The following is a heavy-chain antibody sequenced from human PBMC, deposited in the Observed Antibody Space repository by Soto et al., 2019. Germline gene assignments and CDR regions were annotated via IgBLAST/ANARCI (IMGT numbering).Heavy chain of an antibody. Sequence: EVQLVESGGDLVQPGGSLRLSCVASGFSFGHFWMRWVRHAPGKGLEWVANMKGDGTMINHAASVRGRFTISRDNAKNSLYRYMTGLRAEDTALYYCARELSWSGRDYWGQGTLVTVSS. J-gene: IGHJ4*02. CDR3: ARELSWSGRDY. CDR2: MKGDGTMI. D-gene: IGHD3-10*01. CDR1: GFSFGHFW. V-gene: IGHV3-7*01.